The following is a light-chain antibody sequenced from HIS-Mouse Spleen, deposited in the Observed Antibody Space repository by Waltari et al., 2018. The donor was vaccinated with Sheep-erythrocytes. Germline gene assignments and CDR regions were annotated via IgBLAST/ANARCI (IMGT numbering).Light chain of an antibody. J-gene: IGKJ4*01. Sequence: AIQMTQSPSSLSASVGDRVTITCRASQGIRNALGWYQQKPGKAPKLLIYAASSLQSGVPSKFSGSGSGTDFTLTISSLQPEDFATYYCQQSYSTPPTFGGGTK. CDR1: QGIRNA. V-gene: IGKV1-6*01. CDR3: QQSYSTPPT. CDR2: AAS.